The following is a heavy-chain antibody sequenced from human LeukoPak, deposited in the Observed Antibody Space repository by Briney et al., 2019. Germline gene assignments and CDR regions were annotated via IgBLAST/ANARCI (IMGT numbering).Heavy chain of an antibody. CDR3: AREAAATARAFDL. D-gene: IGHD6-13*01. CDR1: GFTFSSYS. Sequence: GGSLRLSCAASGFTFSSYSMNWVRQAPGKGLVWVSRINSDGSSTKYADSVKGRFTISRDNAKNTLYLQMNSLRTEDTAVYYCAREAAATARAFDLWGLGTLVAVSS. J-gene: IGHJ4*02. V-gene: IGHV3-74*03. CDR2: INSDGSST.